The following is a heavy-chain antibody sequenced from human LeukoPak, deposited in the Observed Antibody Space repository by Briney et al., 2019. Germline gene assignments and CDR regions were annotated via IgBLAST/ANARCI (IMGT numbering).Heavy chain of an antibody. V-gene: IGHV1-24*01. CDR1: GYTLTELS. CDR3: ARVRAEGDFWSGYLSTLYYYMDV. J-gene: IGHJ6*03. D-gene: IGHD3-3*01. CDR2: FDPEDGET. Sequence: ASVKVSCKVSGYTLTELSMHWVRQAPGKGLEWMGGFDPEDGETIYAQKFQGRVTMTEDTSTDTAYMELSSLRSEDTAVYYCARVRAEGDFWSGYLSTLYYYMDVWGKGTTVTVSS.